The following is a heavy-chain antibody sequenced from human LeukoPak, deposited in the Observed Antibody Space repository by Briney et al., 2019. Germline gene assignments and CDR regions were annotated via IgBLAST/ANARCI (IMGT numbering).Heavy chain of an antibody. V-gene: IGHV1-18*01. CDR2: ISAYNGNT. CDR1: GYTFTSYG. D-gene: IGHD3-22*01. J-gene: IGHJ4*02. CDR3: ARWSVSSGYLPLDY. Sequence: ASVKVSFKASGYTFTSYGISWVRQAPGQGLEWMGWISAYNGNTNYAQKLQGRVTMTTDTSTSTAYMELRSLRSDDTAVYYCARWSVSSGYLPLDYWGQGTLVTVSS.